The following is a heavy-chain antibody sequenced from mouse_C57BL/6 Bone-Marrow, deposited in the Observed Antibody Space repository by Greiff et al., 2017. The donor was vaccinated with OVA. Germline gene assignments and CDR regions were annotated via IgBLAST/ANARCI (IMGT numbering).Heavy chain of an antibody. Sequence: VQLKQSGPGLVQPSQSLSITCTVSGFSLTSYGVHWVRQSPGKGLEWLGVIWSGGSTDYNAAFISRLSISKDNSKSQVFFKMNSLQADDTAIYYCASYYGLDYWGQGTTLTVSS. CDR3: ASYYGLDY. CDR1: GFSLTSYG. J-gene: IGHJ2*01. V-gene: IGHV2-2*01. CDR2: IWSGGST. D-gene: IGHD1-1*01.